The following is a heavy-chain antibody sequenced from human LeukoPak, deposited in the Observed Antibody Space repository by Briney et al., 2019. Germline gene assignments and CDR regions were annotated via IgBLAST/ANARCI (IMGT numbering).Heavy chain of an antibody. Sequence: SQTLSLTCAGSGDSVSSNSVTGNWIRQSPSRGLEWLGRTYYRSTWYNDDAVSVRGRRTVNPDTSKNQLSLHLNSVTPEATAFYYCPRRLTQHDCFAPWGQGILVTVSS. CDR2: TYYRSTWYN. CDR1: GDSVSSNSVT. J-gene: IGHJ5*02. V-gene: IGHV6-1*01. CDR3: PRRLTQHDCFAP. D-gene: IGHD2-2*01.